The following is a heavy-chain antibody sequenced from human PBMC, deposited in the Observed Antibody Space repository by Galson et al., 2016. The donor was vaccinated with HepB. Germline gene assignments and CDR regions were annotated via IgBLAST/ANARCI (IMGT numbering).Heavy chain of an antibody. J-gene: IGHJ4*02. Sequence: QSGAEVKKPGESLKISCKGSGYIFTNYWIGWVRQMPGKGLEWMGIIYSGDSDTRYSPSFQGQVTLSVDKSINAAYLQWSSLKASDTALDYCARHGCRGSNCRPPGACFGYRGQGTLVTVSS. CDR3: ARHGCRGSNCRPPGACFGY. V-gene: IGHV5-51*01. D-gene: IGHD2-15*01. CDR1: GYIFTNYW. CDR2: IYSGDSDT.